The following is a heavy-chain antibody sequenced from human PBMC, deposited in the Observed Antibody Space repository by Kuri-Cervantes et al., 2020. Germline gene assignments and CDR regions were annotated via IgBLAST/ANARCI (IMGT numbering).Heavy chain of an antibody. CDR2: ISYDGSNK. CDR3: ARGPEAGYSSSWDFDY. D-gene: IGHD6-13*01. V-gene: IGHV3-30-3*01. CDR1: GFTVSSNY. Sequence: GESLKISCAASGFTVSSNYMSWVRQAPGKGLEWVAVISYDGSNKYYADSVKGRFTISRDNSKNTLYLQMNSLRAEDTAVYYCARGPEAGYSSSWDFDYWGQGTLVTVSS. J-gene: IGHJ4*02.